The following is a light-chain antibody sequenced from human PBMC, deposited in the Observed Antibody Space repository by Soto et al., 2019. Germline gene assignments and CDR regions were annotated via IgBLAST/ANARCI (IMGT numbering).Light chain of an antibody. J-gene: IGLJ1*01. CDR3: SSYTTSNTRQIV. CDR2: DVT. CDR1: SSDVGGYNY. V-gene: IGLV2-14*03. Sequence: QSVLTQPASVSVSPGQAITISCTGTSSDVGGYNYVSWYQHHPGKAPKLIIYDVTNRPSGVSNPFSGSKSGNTASLTISGLQPEDEADYYCSSYTTSNTRQIVFGTGTKVTVL.